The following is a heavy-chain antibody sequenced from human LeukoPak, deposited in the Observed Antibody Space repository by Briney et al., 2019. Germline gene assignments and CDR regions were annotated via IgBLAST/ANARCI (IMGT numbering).Heavy chain of an antibody. J-gene: IGHJ4*02. D-gene: IGHD2-15*01. Sequence: GGSLRLSCAAPGFTFNSYAMNWVRQAPGKGLEWVSSISSSSSSYIYYADSVKGRFTISRDDAKNSLYLQMNSLRAEDTAVYYCARAEAATLYFDYWGQGTLVTVSS. V-gene: IGHV3-21*01. CDR2: ISSSSSSYI. CDR3: ARAEAATLYFDY. CDR1: GFTFNSYA.